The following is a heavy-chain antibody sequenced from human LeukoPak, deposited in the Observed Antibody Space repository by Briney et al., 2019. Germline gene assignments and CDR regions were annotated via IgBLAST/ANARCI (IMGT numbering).Heavy chain of an antibody. D-gene: IGHD6-19*01. J-gene: IGHJ4*02. CDR3: ARELKGIAVALDY. CDR1: GFTFSSYW. Sequence: GGSLRLSCAASGFTFSSYWMSWVRQAPGKGLEWVANIKQDGSEKYYVDSVKGRFTISRDNAKNSLYLQMNSLRAEDTAVYYCARELKGIAVALDYWGQGTLVTVSP. CDR2: IKQDGSEK. V-gene: IGHV3-7*03.